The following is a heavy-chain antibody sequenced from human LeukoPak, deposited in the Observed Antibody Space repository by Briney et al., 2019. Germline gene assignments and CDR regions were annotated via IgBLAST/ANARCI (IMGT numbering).Heavy chain of an antibody. CDR1: GFTFNNYA. Sequence: GGSLRLSCAASGFTFNNYAMSWVRQAPGKGLEWVSAISGGGGTTYYADSVRGRFTISRDNAKNSLFLQMNSLRAEDTAVYYCARVLRYCSGGNCYSGGLGYMDVWGKGTTVTISS. CDR2: ISGGGGTT. CDR3: ARVLRYCSGGNCYSGGLGYMDV. V-gene: IGHV3-23*01. J-gene: IGHJ6*03. D-gene: IGHD2-15*01.